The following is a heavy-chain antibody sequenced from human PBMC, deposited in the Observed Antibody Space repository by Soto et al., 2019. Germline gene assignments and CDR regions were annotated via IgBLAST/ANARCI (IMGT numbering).Heavy chain of an antibody. CDR2: MFYSGNT. D-gene: IGHD2-21*02. J-gene: IGHJ5*02. V-gene: IGHV4-39*01. CDR3: ARHPSDFWFDP. CDR1: GDSISSSTYY. Sequence: TSETLSLTCTVSGDSISSSTYYWGWIRQPPGKGLEWIGSMFYSGNTYYNPSLKSRVTMSIDTSKNQFSLKLNSVTAADTAVYYCARHPSDFWFDPWGQGTLVTVS.